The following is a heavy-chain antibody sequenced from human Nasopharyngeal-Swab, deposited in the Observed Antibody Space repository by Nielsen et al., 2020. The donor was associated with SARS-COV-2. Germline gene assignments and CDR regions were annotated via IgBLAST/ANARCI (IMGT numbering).Heavy chain of an antibody. Sequence: SQTLSLTCAVYGGSFSAYYWTWIRQPPGKGLEWIGEINHTGSTNYHPSVKSRVTISLDTSKKQFSLKLSSVTAADTAVYYCASVAIRRRLLLSYYYGLDVWGQGTTVTVSS. CDR2: INHTGST. CDR1: GGSFSAYY. V-gene: IGHV4-34*01. CDR3: ASVAIRRRLLLSYYYGLDV. D-gene: IGHD3-10*01. J-gene: IGHJ6*02.